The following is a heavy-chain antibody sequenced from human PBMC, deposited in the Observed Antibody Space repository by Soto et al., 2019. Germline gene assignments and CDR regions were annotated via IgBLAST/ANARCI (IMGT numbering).Heavy chain of an antibody. CDR1: GYRFSSYW. J-gene: IGHJ3*01. D-gene: IGHD6-6*01. V-gene: IGHV5-51*01. CDR3: ARQEYSSWSPAFDF. Sequence: GESLKISCKGSGYRFSSYWIGWVRQMPGKGLEWMGIIYAGDSDTRYSPSLQGQVTISADKSFSTAYLQWSSLKASDTAMYYCARQEYSSWSPAFDFWGQGTMVTVSS. CDR2: IYAGDSDT.